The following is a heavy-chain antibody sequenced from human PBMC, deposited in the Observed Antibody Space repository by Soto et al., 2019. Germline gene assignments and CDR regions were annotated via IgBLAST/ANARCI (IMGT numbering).Heavy chain of an antibody. CDR2: MFYSGNT. D-gene: IGHD3-10*01. CDR1: GDSISSSTYY. J-gene: IGHJ5*02. Sequence: SETLSLTCTVSGDSISSSTYYWGWIRQPPGKGLEWIGSMFYSGNTYYNPSLKSRVTISVDRSKNQFSLKLSSVTAADTAVYYCASTMNWFDPWGQGTLVTVSS. CDR3: ASTMNWFDP. V-gene: IGHV4-39*07.